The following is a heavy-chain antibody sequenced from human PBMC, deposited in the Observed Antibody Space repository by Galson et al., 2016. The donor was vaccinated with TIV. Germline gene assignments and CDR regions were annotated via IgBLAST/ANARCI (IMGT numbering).Heavy chain of an antibody. CDR3: ARGSNYFDY. CDR2: MNPKSGET. CDR1: GYSFSTYD. D-gene: IGHD2-8*01. V-gene: IGHV1-8*01. J-gene: IGHJ4*02. Sequence: SVKVSCKASGYSFSTYDIHWVRQAPGQGLEWVGWMNPKSGETGSAQILRGRVTLTRDTSLNTAYMDLTSLRPDDTAVYFCARGSNYFDYWGQGALVTVSP.